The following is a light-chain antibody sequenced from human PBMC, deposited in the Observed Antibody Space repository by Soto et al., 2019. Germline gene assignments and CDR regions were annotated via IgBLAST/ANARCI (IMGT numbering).Light chain of an antibody. Sequence: DIQWTQSPSTLSGSVGDRVTITCRASQTISSWLAWYQQKPGKAPKLLIYKASTLKSGVPSRFSGSGSGTEFTLTISSLQADDFATYYCQHYNSYSEAFGQGAKV. CDR1: QTISSW. CDR2: KAS. V-gene: IGKV1-5*03. J-gene: IGKJ1*01. CDR3: QHYNSYSEA.